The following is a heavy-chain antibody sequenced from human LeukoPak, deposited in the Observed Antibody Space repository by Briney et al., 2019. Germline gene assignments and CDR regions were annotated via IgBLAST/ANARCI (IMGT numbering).Heavy chain of an antibody. V-gene: IGHV4-59*08. CDR3: ARTRAIGEFDY. CDR2: IYYSGST. CDR1: GGSISSYY. D-gene: IGHD3-10*01. J-gene: IGHJ4*02. Sequence: SETLSLTCTVSGGSISSYYWSWIRQPPGKGLEWIGYIYYSGSTNYNPSLKSRVTISVGTSKNQFSLKLSSVTAADTAVYYCARTRAIGEFDYWGQGTLVTVSS.